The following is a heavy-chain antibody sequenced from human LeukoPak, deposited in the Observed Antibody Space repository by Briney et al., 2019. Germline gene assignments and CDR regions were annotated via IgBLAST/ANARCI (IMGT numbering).Heavy chain of an antibody. CDR2: IYNSGST. Sequence: SETLSLTCTVSGGSISSFYWSWIRQPPGKGLEWIGNIYNSGSTDYNPSLKNRVTISVDTSKNQFSLKLSSVTAADTAVYYCASGSSTVKFYYGIDVWGRGTTVTVSS. CDR3: ASGSSTVKFYYGIDV. CDR1: GGSISSFY. D-gene: IGHD4-17*01. J-gene: IGHJ6*02. V-gene: IGHV4-59*01.